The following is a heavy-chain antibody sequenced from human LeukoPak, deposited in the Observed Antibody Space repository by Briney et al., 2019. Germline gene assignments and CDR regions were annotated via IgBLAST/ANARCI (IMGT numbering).Heavy chain of an antibody. D-gene: IGHD5-24*01. V-gene: IGHV4-34*01. Sequence: SETLSLTCAVYGGSFSGYYWSWIRQPPGKGLEWIGEINHSGSTNYNPSLKSRVTISVDTSENQFSLKLSSVTAAHTAVFYCARDRDGSLDYWGQGTLVTVSS. CDR1: GGSFSGYY. CDR3: ARDRDGSLDY. CDR2: INHSGST. J-gene: IGHJ4*02.